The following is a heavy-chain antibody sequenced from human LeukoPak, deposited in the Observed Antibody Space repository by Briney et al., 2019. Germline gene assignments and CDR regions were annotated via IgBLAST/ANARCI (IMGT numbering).Heavy chain of an antibody. J-gene: IGHJ4*02. CDR3: AKDYGDYACLDY. V-gene: IGHV3-23*01. Sequence: GGSLRLSCAASGFIFSSYAMSWVRQAPGKGLEWVSAISGSGGSTYYADSVKGRFTISRDNAKNSLYLQMNSLRAEDTAVYYCAKDYGDYACLDYWGQGTLVTVSS. CDR1: GFIFSSYA. CDR2: ISGSGGST. D-gene: IGHD4-17*01.